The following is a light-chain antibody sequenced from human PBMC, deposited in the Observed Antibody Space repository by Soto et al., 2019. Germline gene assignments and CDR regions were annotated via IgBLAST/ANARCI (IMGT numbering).Light chain of an antibody. J-gene: IGLJ3*02. V-gene: IGLV4-69*01. Sequence: QSVLTQSPSASASLGASVKLTCTLSSGHSSYAIAWHQQQPGKGPRFLMKLNSDGSHNKGDGIPDRFSGSSSGAERYLSISGLQSEDEADYYCQTWGTGIRVFGGGTKLTVL. CDR3: QTWGTGIRV. CDR1: SGHSSYA. CDR2: LNSDGSH.